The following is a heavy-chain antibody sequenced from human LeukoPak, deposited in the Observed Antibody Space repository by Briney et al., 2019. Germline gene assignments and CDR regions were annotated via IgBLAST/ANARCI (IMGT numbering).Heavy chain of an antibody. J-gene: IGHJ5*02. Sequence: ASVKVSCKASGYTFTGYYMHWVRQAPGQGLEWMGWINPNSGGTNYAQKFQGWVTMTRDTSISTAYMELSRLRSEDTAVYYCARAGITMVRGVIITPYNWFDPWGQGTLITVSS. CDR2: INPNSGGT. V-gene: IGHV1-2*04. CDR1: GYTFTGYY. CDR3: ARAGITMVRGVIITPYNWFDP. D-gene: IGHD3-10*01.